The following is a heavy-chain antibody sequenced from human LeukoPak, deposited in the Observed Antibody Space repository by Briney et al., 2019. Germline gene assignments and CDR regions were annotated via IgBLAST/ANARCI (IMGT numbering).Heavy chain of an antibody. CDR3: ARNKYYGSGSYYKRFDY. D-gene: IGHD3-10*01. J-gene: IGHJ4*02. Sequence: ASVKVSCKASGYTFTSYGISWVRQAPGQGLEWMGWISAYNGNTNYAQKLQGRVTMTTDTSTSTAYMELRSLRSDDTAVYYCARNKYYGSGSYYKRFDYWGQGTLVTVSS. CDR2: ISAYNGNT. V-gene: IGHV1-18*01. CDR1: GYTFTSYG.